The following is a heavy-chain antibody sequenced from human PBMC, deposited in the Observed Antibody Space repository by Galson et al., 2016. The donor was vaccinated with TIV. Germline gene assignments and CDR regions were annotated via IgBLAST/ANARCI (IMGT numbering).Heavy chain of an antibody. Sequence: SVKVSCKASGGTFFSTYAIIWVRQAPGQGLEWMGGIIPLFGTAKYAQKFQGRVTITADESTSTAYMELSSLRSEDTAVYYCARRSVYCTSNSRYFENWGQGTPVTVSS. CDR1: GGTFFSTYA. D-gene: IGHD2-2*01. CDR2: IIPLFGTA. J-gene: IGHJ1*01. V-gene: IGHV1-69*13. CDR3: ARRSVYCTSNSRYFEN.